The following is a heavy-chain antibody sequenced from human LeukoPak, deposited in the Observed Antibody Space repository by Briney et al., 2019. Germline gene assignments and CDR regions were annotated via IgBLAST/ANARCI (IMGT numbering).Heavy chain of an antibody. CDR2: IKQDGSVE. CDR3: ARIGYSSSYFDF. V-gene: IGHV3-7*05. Sequence: GGSLRLSCAASGFTFSSYWMSCVRQAPGKGLEWVANIKQDGSVEYYVVSVKGRFTISRDNAKESLYLQMNSLRAEDTAVYYCARIGYSSSYFDFWGQGTLVTVSS. CDR1: GFTFSSYW. J-gene: IGHJ4*02. D-gene: IGHD6-6*01.